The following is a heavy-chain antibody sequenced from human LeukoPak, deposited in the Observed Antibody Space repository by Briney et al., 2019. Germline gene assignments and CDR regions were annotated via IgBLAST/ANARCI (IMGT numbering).Heavy chain of an antibody. D-gene: IGHD3-10*01. Sequence: GESLKISCKGYGYGFTSNWIGWVRQMPGKGLEWMGIIFPGDSDTRYSPSFQGQVTISADESISTVYLQWSSLKASDTAIYYCTRRRVGSGSYYNVGGYYFDNWGQGTLVTVSS. J-gene: IGHJ4*02. CDR2: IFPGDSDT. CDR3: TRRRVGSGSYYNVGGYYFDN. V-gene: IGHV5-51*01. CDR1: GYGFTSNW.